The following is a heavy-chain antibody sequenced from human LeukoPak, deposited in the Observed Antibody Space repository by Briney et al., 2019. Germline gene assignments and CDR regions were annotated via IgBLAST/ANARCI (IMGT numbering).Heavy chain of an antibody. CDR3: ARGDLAPTRDYYYYYMDV. Sequence: GASVKVSCKASGYTFTSYDINWVRQATGQGLEWMGWMNPNSGNTGYAQKFQGRVTMTRNTSISTAYMELSSLRSEDTAVYYCARGDLAPTRDYYYYYMDVWGKGTTVTISS. CDR2: MNPNSGNT. D-gene: IGHD1-1*01. J-gene: IGHJ6*03. CDR1: GYTFTSYD. V-gene: IGHV1-8*02.